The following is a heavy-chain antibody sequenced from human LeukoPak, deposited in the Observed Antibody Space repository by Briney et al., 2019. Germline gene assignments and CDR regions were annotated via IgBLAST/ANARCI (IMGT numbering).Heavy chain of an antibody. V-gene: IGHV3-74*01. CDR2: INPDGSST. CDR3: ASLTVGATGHY. J-gene: IGHJ4*02. Sequence: GGSLRLSCAASGFTFSSYAMSWVRQAPGKGLVWVSRINPDGSSTAYADSVKGRFTISRDNAKNALYLQMKTLRAEDTAVYYCASLTVGATGHYWGQGTLVTVSS. CDR1: GFTFSSYA. D-gene: IGHD1-26*01.